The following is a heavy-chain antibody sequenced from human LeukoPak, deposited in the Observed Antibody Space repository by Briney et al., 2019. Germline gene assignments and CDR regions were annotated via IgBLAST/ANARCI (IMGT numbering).Heavy chain of an antibody. Sequence: GRSLRLSCAASGFTFSSYSMNWVRQAPGKGLEWVSYISSSSSTIYYADSVKGRFTNSRDNAKNSLYLQMNSLRAEDTAVYYCAKDIVVVPAAPNAFDIWGQGTMVTVSS. CDR3: AKDIVVVPAAPNAFDI. D-gene: IGHD2-2*01. J-gene: IGHJ3*02. CDR2: ISSSSSTI. V-gene: IGHV3-48*01. CDR1: GFTFSSYS.